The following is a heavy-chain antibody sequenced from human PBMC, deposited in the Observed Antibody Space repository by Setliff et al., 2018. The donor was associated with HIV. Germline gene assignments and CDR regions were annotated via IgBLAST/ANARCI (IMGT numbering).Heavy chain of an antibody. J-gene: IGHJ4*02. Sequence: ASVKVSCKASGYTFTSYGISWLRQAPGQGLEWMGWISGYSGNTNYAQKFQDRVTMTTDTPMSTVYMELRSLRSDDTAVYYCARVQWVVSSNVGLDYWGQGTLVTVSS. D-gene: IGHD6-19*01. CDR2: ISGYSGNT. V-gene: IGHV1-18*01. CDR3: ARVQWVVSSNVGLDY. CDR1: GYTFTSYG.